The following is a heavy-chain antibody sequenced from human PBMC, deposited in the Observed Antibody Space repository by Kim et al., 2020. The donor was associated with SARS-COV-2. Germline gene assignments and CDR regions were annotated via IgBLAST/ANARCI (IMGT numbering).Heavy chain of an antibody. CDR2: IFYTGDT. J-gene: IGHJ5*02. CDR1: GASIISSGYY. CDR3: ARHIRLFHFDP. Sequence: SETLSLTCSVTGASIISSGYYWGWIRQPPGKGLEWIGSIFYTGDTFYNPSLESRVTISVDTSKSHLSLKLSSVTAADTAVYYCARHIRLFHFDPWGQGIL. D-gene: IGHD3-22*01. V-gene: IGHV4-39*01.